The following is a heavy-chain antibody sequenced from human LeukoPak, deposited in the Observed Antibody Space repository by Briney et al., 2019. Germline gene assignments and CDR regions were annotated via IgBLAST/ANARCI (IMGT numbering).Heavy chain of an antibody. CDR2: ISSSSSYI. D-gene: IGHD4-17*01. J-gene: IGHJ5*02. CDR3: ARDPDDYGDPQVSYNWFDP. CDR1: GFTFSSYS. Sequence: GGSLRLSCAASGFTFSSYSMNWVRQAPGKGLEWVSSISSSSSYIYYADSVKGRFTISRDNAKNSLYLQMNSLRAEDTAVYYCARDPDDYGDPQVSYNWFDPWGQGTLVTVSS. V-gene: IGHV3-21*01.